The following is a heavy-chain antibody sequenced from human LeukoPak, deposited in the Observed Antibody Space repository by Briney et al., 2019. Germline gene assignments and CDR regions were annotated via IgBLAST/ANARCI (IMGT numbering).Heavy chain of an antibody. J-gene: IGHJ4*02. V-gene: IGHV4-34*01. CDR2: INHSGST. CDR1: GGSFSGYY. CDR3: ATTTIRLGF. Sequence: SETLSLTCAVYGGSFSGYYWSWIRQPPGKGLEWIGEINHSGSTNYNPSLKSRVTISVDTSNNQFSLRLSSVTAAGTAVYYCATTTIRLGFWGQGTLVTVSS. D-gene: IGHD1-26*01.